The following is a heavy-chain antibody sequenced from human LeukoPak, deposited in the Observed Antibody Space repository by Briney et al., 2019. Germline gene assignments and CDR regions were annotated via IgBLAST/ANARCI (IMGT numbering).Heavy chain of an antibody. CDR1: GGSFSGYY. CDR2: INHSGST. D-gene: IGHD3-10*01. V-gene: IGHV4-34*01. CDR3: ARLPYYYGSGSYPFDY. J-gene: IGHJ4*02. Sequence: PSETLSLMCAVYGGSFSGYYWSWIRQPPGKGLECIGEINHSGSTNYNPSLKSRVTISVDTSKNQFSLKLSSVTAADTAVYYCARLPYYYGSGSYPFDYWGQGTLVTVSS.